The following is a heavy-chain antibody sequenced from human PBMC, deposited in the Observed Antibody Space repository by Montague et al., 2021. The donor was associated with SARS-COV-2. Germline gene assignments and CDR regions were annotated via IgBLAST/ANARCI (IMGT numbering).Heavy chain of an antibody. CDR1: GDSISRSHYF. CDR3: TRWGLNNAFDI. CDR2: IYFTGKT. Sequence: SETLSLTCSVSGDSISRSHYFWAWIRQPPGMGLEWIGSIYFTGKTYYHPSLKSRVTISIDTSKNHFSLRLSSVTAADSAVFYCTRWGLNNAFDIWGLGTMIPISS. V-gene: IGHV4-39*02. D-gene: IGHD1/OR15-1a*01. J-gene: IGHJ3*02.